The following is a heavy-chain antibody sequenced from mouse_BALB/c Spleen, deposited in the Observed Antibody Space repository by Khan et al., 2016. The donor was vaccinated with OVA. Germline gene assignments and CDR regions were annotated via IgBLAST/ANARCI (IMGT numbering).Heavy chain of an antibody. V-gene: IGHV3-2*02. CDR2: ISYSGST. D-gene: IGHD1-1*01. CDR1: GYSITTDYA. Sequence: EVQLQESGPGLVKPSQSLSLTCTVTGYSITTDYAWNWIRQFPGNKLEWMGYISYSGSTSYHPSLKSRFSIIRDTSKNQFFLQLNSVTTEDTATYFCARRYYYGHWDFDVWGAGTTVTVSS. CDR3: ARRYYYGHWDFDV. J-gene: IGHJ1*01.